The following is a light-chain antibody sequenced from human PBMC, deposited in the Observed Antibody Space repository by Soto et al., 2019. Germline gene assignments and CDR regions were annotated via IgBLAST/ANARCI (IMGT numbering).Light chain of an antibody. J-gene: IGKJ1*01. CDR3: QHYSNWPWT. CDR2: GAY. V-gene: IGKV3-15*01. Sequence: EIVMTQSPATLSVSPGERATLSCRASQSLSSDLAWYQQKPGQTPRLLIYGAYTRATGISARLMGSGSGTEFTLTISSLQSEDFALYYCQHYSNWPWTFGQGTKVEI. CDR1: QSLSSD.